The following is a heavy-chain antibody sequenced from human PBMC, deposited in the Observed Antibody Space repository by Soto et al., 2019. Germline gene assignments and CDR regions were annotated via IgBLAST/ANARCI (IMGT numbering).Heavy chain of an antibody. Sequence: QVQVVQSGAEVKKPRASVKVSCKTSGYTFTNYHVHWVRQAPGQGLEWMGAINPNGGSTTYAQHLQGRVTMTSDSSTSTVYMEMGSLRSDDSAVYYCALPKNTLGWYNFWGQGTLVTVS. CDR1: GYTFTNYH. CDR3: ALPKNTLGWYNF. J-gene: IGHJ4*02. D-gene: IGHD6-19*01. CDR2: INPNGGST. V-gene: IGHV1-46*01.